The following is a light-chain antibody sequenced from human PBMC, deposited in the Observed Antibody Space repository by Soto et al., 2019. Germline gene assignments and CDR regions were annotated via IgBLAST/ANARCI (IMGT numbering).Light chain of an antibody. CDR2: QAS. CDR3: QHYNDYSYT. J-gene: IGKJ2*01. CDR1: QSVSGW. Sequence: DIQMTQSPSTLSASVGDRVAITCRASQSVSGWLAWYQQKPGKVPKLLIYQASTLEDGVPPRFRGSGSGTEFTLTISSLQPDDSATYYCQHYNDYSYTFGTGTNLEIK. V-gene: IGKV1-5*03.